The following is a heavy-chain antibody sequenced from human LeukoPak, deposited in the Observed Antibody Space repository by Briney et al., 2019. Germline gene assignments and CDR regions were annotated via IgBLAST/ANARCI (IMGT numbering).Heavy chain of an antibody. Sequence: SETLSLTCTVSGGSISSSSYYWGWIRQPPGKGLEWIGSIYYSGSTCYNPSLKSRVTISVDTSKNQFSLKLSSVTAADTAVYYCARSHSPGIAVANNWFDPWGQGTLVTVSS. V-gene: IGHV4-39*01. CDR2: IYYSGST. D-gene: IGHD6-19*01. CDR1: GGSISSSSYY. CDR3: ARSHSPGIAVANNWFDP. J-gene: IGHJ5*02.